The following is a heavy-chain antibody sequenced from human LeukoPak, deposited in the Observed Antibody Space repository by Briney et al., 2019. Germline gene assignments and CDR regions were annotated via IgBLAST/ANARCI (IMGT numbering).Heavy chain of an antibody. CDR3: ARFGGGSCSGSSCYDYYVDA. D-gene: IGHD2-15*01. J-gene: IGHJ6*03. CDR1: GFTFSSYA. Sequence: PGGSLRLSCAASGFTFSSYAMSWVRQAPGKGLEWVPSISSTSSYIFYADSLKGRFTISRDNAKNTLYLQMNSMRAEDTAVYFCARFGGGSCSGSSCYDYYVDAWGKGTTVTVSS. V-gene: IGHV3-21*01. CDR2: ISSTSSYI.